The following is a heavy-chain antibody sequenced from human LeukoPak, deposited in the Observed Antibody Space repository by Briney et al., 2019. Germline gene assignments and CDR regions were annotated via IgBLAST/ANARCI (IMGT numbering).Heavy chain of an antibody. V-gene: IGHV4-59*12. CDR2: IYYSGST. J-gene: IGHJ4*02. Sequence: PSETLSLTCTVSGGSISSYYWSWIRQPPGKGLEWIGYIYYSGSTNYNPSLKSRVTISVDTSKNQFSLKVSSVTAADTAVYYCARFPTSYYDSSGYMGEVEYWGQGTLVTVSS. D-gene: IGHD3-22*01. CDR3: ARFPTSYYDSSGYMGEVEY. CDR1: GGSISSYY.